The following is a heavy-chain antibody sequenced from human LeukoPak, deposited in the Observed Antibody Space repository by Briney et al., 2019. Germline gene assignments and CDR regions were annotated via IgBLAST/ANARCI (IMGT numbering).Heavy chain of an antibody. V-gene: IGHV4-34*01. D-gene: IGHD3/OR15-3a*01. CDR3: ARVPADSDSSTGYYLAFDV. Sequence: SETLSLTCAVYGGSFSGYYWSWIRQPPGKGLEWIGEVNHSGSTNYNPSLKSRITTSADTSKNQFSLRLSSVTAADTAVYYCARVPADSDSSTGYYLAFDVWGQGTMVTVFS. CDR1: GGSFSGYY. J-gene: IGHJ3*01. CDR2: VNHSGST.